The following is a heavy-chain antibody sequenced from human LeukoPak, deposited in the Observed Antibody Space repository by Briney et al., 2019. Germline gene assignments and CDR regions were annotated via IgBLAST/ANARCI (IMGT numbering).Heavy chain of an antibody. Sequence: ASVKVSCKSSGYTFTSYGIIWVRQAPGQGLEWIGWISAYNGNTNYAQKPQGRVTMTTDTSTSTAYMELRSLRSDDTAVYYCARDLVGVRGVIRNDYWGQGTLVTVSS. CDR2: ISAYNGNT. V-gene: IGHV1-18*01. CDR1: GYTFTSYG. CDR3: ARDLVGVRGVIRNDY. D-gene: IGHD3-10*01. J-gene: IGHJ4*02.